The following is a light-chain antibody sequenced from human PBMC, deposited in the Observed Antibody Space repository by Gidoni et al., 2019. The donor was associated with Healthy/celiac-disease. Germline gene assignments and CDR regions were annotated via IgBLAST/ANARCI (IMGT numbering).Light chain of an antibody. CDR2: RNN. CDR3: AAWDDILTGVV. CDR1: SSNIVSNY. J-gene: IGLJ2*01. V-gene: IGLV1-47*01. Sequence: QSGLTQPPSASGTHGLRVTISCSGSSSNIVSNYVYWYQQLPGTAPKLLIYRNNQRPSGVPDRSSGSKSGTSASLAISWLRSEDVADYYCAAWDDILTGVVVGGWTKLTVL.